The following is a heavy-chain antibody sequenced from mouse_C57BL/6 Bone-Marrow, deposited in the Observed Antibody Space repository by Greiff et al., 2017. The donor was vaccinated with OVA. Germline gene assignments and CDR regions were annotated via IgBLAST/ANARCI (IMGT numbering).Heavy chain of an antibody. Sequence: QVQLQQPGAELVRPGSSVKLSCKASGYTFTSYWMHWVKQRPIQGLEWIGNIDPSDSETHYNQKFKDKATLTVDQSSSTAYMQLSSLPSECSAVYYGARGYYYSWAMDYWGQGTSVTGSS. CDR3: ARGYYYSWAMDY. J-gene: IGHJ4*01. V-gene: IGHV1-52*01. D-gene: IGHD1-1*01. CDR1: GYTFTSYW. CDR2: IDPSDSET.